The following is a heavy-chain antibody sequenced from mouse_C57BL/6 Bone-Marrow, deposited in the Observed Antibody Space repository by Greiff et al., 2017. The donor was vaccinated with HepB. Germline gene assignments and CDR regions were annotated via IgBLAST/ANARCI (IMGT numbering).Heavy chain of an antibody. V-gene: IGHV1-26*01. J-gene: IGHJ1*03. CDR1: GYTFTDYY. CDR3: ARPPIYGSSFYWYFDV. D-gene: IGHD1-1*01. CDR2: INPNNGGT. Sequence: VQLQQSGPELVKPGASVKISCKASGYTFTDYYMNWVKQSHGKSLEWIGDINPNNGGTSYNQKFKGKATLTVDKSSSTAYMELRILTSEDSAVYYCARPPIYGSSFYWYFDVWGTGTTVTVSS.